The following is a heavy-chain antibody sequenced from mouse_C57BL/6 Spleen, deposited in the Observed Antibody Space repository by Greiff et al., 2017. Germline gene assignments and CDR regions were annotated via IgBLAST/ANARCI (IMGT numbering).Heavy chain of an antibody. Sequence: QVQLQQPGAELVKPGASVKLSCKASGYTFTSYWMHWVKQRPGRGLEWIGRFDPNSGGTKYNEKFKSKATLTVDKPSSTVYMQLSSLSSDDSAVYYCARWSPYYYAMDYWGQGTSVTVSS. CDR3: ARWSPYYYAMDY. CDR2: FDPNSGGT. V-gene: IGHV1-72*01. CDR1: GYTFTSYW. J-gene: IGHJ4*01.